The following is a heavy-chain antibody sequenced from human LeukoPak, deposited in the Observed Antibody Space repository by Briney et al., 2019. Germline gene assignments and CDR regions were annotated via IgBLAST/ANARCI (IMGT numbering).Heavy chain of an antibody. CDR2: INPNSGGT. CDR1: GYPFINYY. V-gene: IGHV1-2*02. J-gene: IGHJ5*02. CDR3: ARDSTPLDP. Sequence: ASVKISCKASGYPFINYYMHWVRQAPGQGLEWMGWINPNSGGTNYAQKFQGRVTMTRDTSISTAYMELSRLRSDDTAVYYCARDSTPLDPWGQGTLVTVSS. D-gene: IGHD2-2*01.